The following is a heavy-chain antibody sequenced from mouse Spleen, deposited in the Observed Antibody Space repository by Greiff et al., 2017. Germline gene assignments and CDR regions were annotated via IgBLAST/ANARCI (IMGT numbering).Heavy chain of an antibody. CDR1: GFTFSDYY. J-gene: IGHJ3*01. CDR3: ARHDYYGSPY. V-gene: IGHV5-12*02. Sequence: EVQLVESGGGLVQPGGSLKLSCATSGFTFSDYYMYWVRQTPEKRLEWVAYISNGGGSTYYPDTVKGRFTISRDNAKNTLYLQMSRLKSEDTAMYYCARHDYYGSPYWGQGTLVTVSA. CDR2: ISNGGGST. D-gene: IGHD2-2*01.